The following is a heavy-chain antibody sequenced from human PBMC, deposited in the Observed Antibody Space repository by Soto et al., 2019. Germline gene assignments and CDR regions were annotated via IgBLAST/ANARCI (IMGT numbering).Heavy chain of an antibody. J-gene: IGHJ3*02. CDR1: GGSISSSSYY. CDR2: IYYSGST. CDR3: ARRGRGYCSGGSCYPNRAGNAFDI. D-gene: IGHD2-15*01. Sequence: SETLSLTCTVSGGSISSSSYYWGWIRQPPGKGLEWIGSIYYSGSTYYNPSLKSRVTISVDTSKNQSSLKLSSVTAADTAVYYCARRGRGYCSGGSCYPNRAGNAFDIWGQGTMVTVSS. V-gene: IGHV4-39*01.